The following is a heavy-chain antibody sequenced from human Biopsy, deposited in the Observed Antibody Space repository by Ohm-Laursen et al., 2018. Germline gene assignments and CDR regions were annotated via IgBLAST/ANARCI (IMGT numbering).Heavy chain of an antibody. CDR3: TRLAYYYYYGMDV. V-gene: IGHV3-48*04. CDR2: ITGSSSTI. D-gene: IGHD2-21*01. J-gene: IGHJ6*02. CDR1: EFTFSGYS. Sequence: SLRLSCAASEFTFSGYSMNWVRQAPGKGLEWISYITGSSSTIYYADSVKGRFTISRDNAKNSLYLQRNSLRAEDTAVYYCTRLAYYYYYGMDVWGQGTTVTVSS.